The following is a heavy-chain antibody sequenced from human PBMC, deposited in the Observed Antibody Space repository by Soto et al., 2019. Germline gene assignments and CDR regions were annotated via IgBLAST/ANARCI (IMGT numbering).Heavy chain of an antibody. CDR1: GFTFSSYG. J-gene: IGHJ6*01. D-gene: IGHD6-6*01. Sequence: GGSLRLSCAASGFTFSSYGMHWVRQAPGKGLEWVAVIWYDGSNKYYADSVKGRFTIPRDNYKNTLYLQMKSLRAEDTAVYYCARQEGIVARRGGYYYYYGMDVWGQGTTVTVSS. CDR3: ARQEGIVARRGGYYYYYGMDV. CDR2: IWYDGSNK. V-gene: IGHV3-33*01.